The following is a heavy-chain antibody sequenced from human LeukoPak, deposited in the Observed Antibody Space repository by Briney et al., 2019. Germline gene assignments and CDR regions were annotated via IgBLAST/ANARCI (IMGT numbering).Heavy chain of an antibody. Sequence: PGGSLRLSWAASGFTLRRYNLKRVRQAPGPGVGGGSTIGGGGGIPYYADSVKGRFTISRDNSENTLFLQMNNMRAEDTAMYYCAKDLVCSEPSCYGRFEFWGQGTLVTVSS. CDR1: GFTLRRYN. D-gene: IGHD5-12*01. CDR2: IGGGGGIP. CDR3: AKDLVCSEPSCYGRFEF. J-gene: IGHJ4*02. V-gene: IGHV3-23*01.